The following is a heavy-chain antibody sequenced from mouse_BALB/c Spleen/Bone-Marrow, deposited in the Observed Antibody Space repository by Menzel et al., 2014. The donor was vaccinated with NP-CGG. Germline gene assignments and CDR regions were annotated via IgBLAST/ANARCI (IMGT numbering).Heavy chain of an antibody. D-gene: IGHD2-10*02. CDR1: GFTFNTYA. V-gene: IGHV10-1*02. J-gene: IGHJ4*01. CDR3: VRHGYGNYGAMDY. CDR2: IRSKSNNYAT. Sequence: EVKVVESGGGLVQPKGSLKLSCAASGFTFNTYAMNWVRQAPGKGLEWVARIRSKSNNYATYHADSVKDRFTISRDDSQSVLYLQMNNLKTEDTAMYYCVRHGYGNYGAMDYWGQGTSVTVSS.